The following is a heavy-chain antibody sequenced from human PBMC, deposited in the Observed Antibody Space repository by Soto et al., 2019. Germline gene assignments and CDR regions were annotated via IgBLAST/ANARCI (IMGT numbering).Heavy chain of an antibody. D-gene: IGHD3-3*01. CDR2: IYYSGST. V-gene: IGHV4-39*01. CDR1: GGSIGSSSYY. CDR3: ASRTYYDFWSGYYTSWYFDL. Sequence: QLQLQESGPGLVKPSETLSLTCTVSGGSIGSSSYYWGWIRQPPGKGLEWIGSIYYSGSTYYNPSLKSRVTISVDTSKNQFSLKLSSVTAADTAVYYCASRTYYDFWSGYYTSWYFDLWGRGTLVTVSS. J-gene: IGHJ2*01.